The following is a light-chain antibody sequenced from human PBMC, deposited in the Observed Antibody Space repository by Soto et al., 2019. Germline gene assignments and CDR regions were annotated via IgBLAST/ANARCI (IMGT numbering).Light chain of an antibody. J-gene: IGKJ4*01. CDR3: QQYGGSPLVT. Sequence: EIVLTQSPGTLSLSPGERATLSCRASQSVSNRLLAWYQQKDGQAPRLLIYGASRRATDIPDRFSGTGSRTDFTLTITRLEPEDFAVYYCQQYGGSPLVTFGGGTKVEI. CDR1: QSVSNRL. CDR2: GAS. V-gene: IGKV3-20*01.